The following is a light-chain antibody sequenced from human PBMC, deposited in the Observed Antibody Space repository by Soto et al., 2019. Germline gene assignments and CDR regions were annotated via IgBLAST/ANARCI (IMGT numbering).Light chain of an antibody. CDR1: QSVSTSN. CDR3: QQFNYWPPWT. J-gene: IGKJ1*01. V-gene: IGKV3-15*01. CDR2: GAS. Sequence: IVLTQSPGTLSSSPGERATLSCRASQSVSTSNLAWYQQRPGQTPRLLIYGASTRASGVPARFSGSGFGADFTLTISGLQSEDVAIYYCQQFNYWPPWTFGQGTKVDIK.